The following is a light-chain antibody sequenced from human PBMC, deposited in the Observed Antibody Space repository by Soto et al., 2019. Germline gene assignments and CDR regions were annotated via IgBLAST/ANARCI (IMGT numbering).Light chain of an antibody. CDR3: QQRSNWPEIT. CDR1: QSVSSY. V-gene: IGKV3-11*01. Sequence: EIVLTQSPATLSXSPGERATLSCRASQSVSSYLAWYQQKPGQAPRLLIYDASNRATGIPARFSGSGSGTDFTLTISSLEPEDFAVYYCQQRSNWPEITFGQGTRLDIK. CDR2: DAS. J-gene: IGKJ5*01.